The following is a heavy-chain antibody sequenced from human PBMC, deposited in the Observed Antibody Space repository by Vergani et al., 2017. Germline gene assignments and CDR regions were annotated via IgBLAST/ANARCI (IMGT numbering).Heavy chain of an antibody. V-gene: IGHV3-66*01. CDR1: GFTVSSNY. CDR3: ARDGTDYYDSSGVPDAFDI. J-gene: IGHJ3*02. Sequence: EVQLVESGGGLVQPGGSLRLSCAASGFTVSSNYMSWVRQAPGKGLEWVSVIYSGGSTYYADSVKGRFTISRDNSKNTLYLQMNSLRAEDTAVYYCARDGTDYYDSSGVPDAFDIWGQGTMVTVSS. D-gene: IGHD3-22*01. CDR2: IYSGGST.